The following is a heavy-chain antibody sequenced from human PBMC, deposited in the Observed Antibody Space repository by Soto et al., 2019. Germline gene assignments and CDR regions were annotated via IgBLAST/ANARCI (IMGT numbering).Heavy chain of an antibody. CDR2: ISYDGGDK. V-gene: IGHV3-30*18. CDR1: GFTFTSYG. J-gene: IGHJ6*02. CDR3: AKASGYCSSSTCSRLIYYYYGMDV. Sequence: QVQVVESGGGVVQPGRSLRLSCGASGFTFTSYGMHWVRQAPGKGLEWVAVISYDGGDKDYADSVKGRFTISRDNSKNTLYLQMNSLRAEDTAVYYCAKASGYCSSSTCSRLIYYYYGMDVWGQGTTVTVSS. D-gene: IGHD2-2*01.